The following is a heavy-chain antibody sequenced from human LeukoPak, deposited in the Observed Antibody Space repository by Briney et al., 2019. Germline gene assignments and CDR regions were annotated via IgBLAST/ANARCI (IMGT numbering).Heavy chain of an antibody. V-gene: IGHV4-59*02. CDR2: IYHTGST. J-gene: IGHJ4*01. D-gene: IGHD7-27*01. Sequence: SETLSRTGTISGGSGSDYYWSWIRQAPGNGREWIVYIYHTGSTSHSPSLKSRVTISADTSQNQFSLKLSSVTAADTAVYYCASRKLGNDYWGPATLVTVSS. CDR3: ASRKLGNDY. CDR1: GGSGSDYY.